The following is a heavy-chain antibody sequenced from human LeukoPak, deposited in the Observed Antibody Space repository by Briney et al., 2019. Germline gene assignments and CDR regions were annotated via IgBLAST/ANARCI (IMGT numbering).Heavy chain of an antibody. CDR3: AREVRWTQVDAFDI. CDR1: GFTFSSYG. J-gene: IGHJ3*02. Sequence: GGSLRLSCAASGFTFSSYGMHWVRQAPGKGLEWVAFIRYDGSNKYYADSVKGRFTISRDNSKNTLYLQMNSLRAEDTAVYYCAREVRWTQVDAFDIWGQGTMVTVSS. CDR2: IRYDGSNK. V-gene: IGHV3-30*02. D-gene: IGHD4-23*01.